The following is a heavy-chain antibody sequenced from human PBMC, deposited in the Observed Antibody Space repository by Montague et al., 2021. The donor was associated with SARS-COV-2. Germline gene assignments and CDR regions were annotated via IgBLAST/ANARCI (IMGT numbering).Heavy chain of an antibody. V-gene: IGHV4-59*10. J-gene: IGHJ4*02. D-gene: IGHD2-15*01. CDR3: SGGVVAATGSLDY. Sequence: KEMEWVGRISTSGSTNYNPSLQSRVTMLADTTKNQYSLKLSSVTAADTAVYYCSGGVVAATGSLDYWGQGTLVTVSS. CDR2: ISTSGST.